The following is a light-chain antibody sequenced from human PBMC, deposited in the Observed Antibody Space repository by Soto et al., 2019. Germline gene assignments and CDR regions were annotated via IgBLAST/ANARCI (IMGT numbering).Light chain of an antibody. V-gene: IGLV2-18*01. Sequence: QSVLTQPPSVSGSPGQSVTISCTGTSTDFVSYNRVSWYQQPPGTAPKLMIYEVRKRPSGVPDRFSGSKSGNTASLTISGLQAADEADYSCSLYTSENTYVFGTGTKLTVL. CDR2: EVR. CDR1: STDFVSYNR. J-gene: IGLJ1*01. CDR3: SLYTSENTYV.